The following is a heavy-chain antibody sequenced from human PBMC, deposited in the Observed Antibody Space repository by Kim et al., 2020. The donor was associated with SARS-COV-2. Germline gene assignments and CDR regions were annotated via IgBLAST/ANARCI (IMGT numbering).Heavy chain of an antibody. J-gene: IGHJ6*02. CDR1: GGTFSSYA. CDR3: ARGHGSGSYPGMDV. V-gene: IGHV1-69*13. CDR2: IIPIFGTA. D-gene: IGHD3-10*01. Sequence: SVKVSCKASGGTFSSYAISWVRQAPGQGLEWMGGIIPIFGTANYAQKFQGRVTITADESTSTAYMELSSLRSEDTAVYYCARGHGSGSYPGMDVWGQGTTVTVSS.